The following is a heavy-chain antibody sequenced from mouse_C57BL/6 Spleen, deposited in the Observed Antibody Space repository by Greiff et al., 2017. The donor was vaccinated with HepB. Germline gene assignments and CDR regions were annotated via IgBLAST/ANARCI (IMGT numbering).Heavy chain of an antibody. Sequence: EVQGVESGAGLVKPGGSLKLSCAASGFTFSSYAMSWVRQTPEKRLEWVAYISSGGDYIYYADTVKGRFTISRDNARNTLYLQMSSLKSEDTAMYYCTRGLYYSNVHWYFDVWGTGTTVTVSS. D-gene: IGHD2-5*01. CDR1: GFTFSSYA. CDR3: TRGLYYSNVHWYFDV. CDR2: ISSGGDYI. J-gene: IGHJ1*03. V-gene: IGHV5-9-1*02.